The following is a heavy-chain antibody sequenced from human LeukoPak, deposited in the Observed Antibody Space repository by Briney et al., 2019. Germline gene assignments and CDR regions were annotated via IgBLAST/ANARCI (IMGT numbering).Heavy chain of an antibody. CDR2: IKQEGSEK. Sequence: GGSLRLSCAASGFTCSSYWMSWVRQAPGKGREWVANIKQEGSEKYYVDSVKGRFTISRDNAKNSLYLQMNSLRAEDAAVYYCARAKGYCGQGTLVTVSS. CDR3: ARAKGY. CDR1: GFTCSSYW. J-gene: IGHJ4*02. V-gene: IGHV3-7*01.